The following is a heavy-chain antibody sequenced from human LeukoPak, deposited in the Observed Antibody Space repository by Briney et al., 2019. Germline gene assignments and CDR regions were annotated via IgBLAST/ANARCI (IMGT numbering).Heavy chain of an antibody. CDR3: ARYVLLWFGEGNYFDY. Sequence: SETLSLTCAVYGGSFSGYYWSWIRQPPGKGLEWIGYIYYSGTTNYNPSLKSRVTISVDTSKNQFSLKLSSVTAADTAVYYCARYVLLWFGEGNYFDYWGQGTLVTVSS. J-gene: IGHJ4*02. V-gene: IGHV4-59*12. CDR2: IYYSGTT. CDR1: GGSFSGYY. D-gene: IGHD3-10*01.